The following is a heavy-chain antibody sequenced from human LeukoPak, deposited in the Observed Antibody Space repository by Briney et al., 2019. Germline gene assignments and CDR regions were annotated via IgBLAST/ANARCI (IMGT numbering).Heavy chain of an antibody. J-gene: IGHJ3*02. CDR1: GGSISSSSYY. Sequence: SETLSLTCTVSGGSISSSSYYWGWIRQPPGKGLEWIGSIYYSGSTYYNPSLKSRVTISVDTSKNQFSLKLSSVTAADTAVYYCARGNWKPVAFDIWGQGTMVTVSS. CDR3: ARGNWKPVAFDI. D-gene: IGHD1-20*01. V-gene: IGHV4-39*07. CDR2: IYYSGST.